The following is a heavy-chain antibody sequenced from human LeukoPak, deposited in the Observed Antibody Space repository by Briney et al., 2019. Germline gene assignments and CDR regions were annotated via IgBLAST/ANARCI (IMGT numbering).Heavy chain of an antibody. CDR3: ARVSSAGIWDY. V-gene: IGHV4-59*10. Sequence: SETLSLTCAVYGGSFSGYYWSWIRQPARKGLEWIGRIYASGSTNYNPSLKSRVTMSVDTSKNQFSLKLSSVTAADTAVYYCARVSSAGIWDYWGQGTLVTVSS. J-gene: IGHJ4*02. D-gene: IGHD6-19*01. CDR1: GGSFSGYY. CDR2: IYASGST.